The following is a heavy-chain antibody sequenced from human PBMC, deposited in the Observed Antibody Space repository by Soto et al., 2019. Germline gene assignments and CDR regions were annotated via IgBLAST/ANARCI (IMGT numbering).Heavy chain of an antibody. CDR1: GYTFTSYA. CDR2: INAGNGNT. Sequence: ASVKVSCKASGYTFTSYAMHWVRQAPGQRLEWMGWINAGNGNTKYSQKFQGRVTITGDKSTSTAYMELSSLRSEDTAVYYCARVLPHYDFWSGYLDYWGQGTLVTVSS. D-gene: IGHD3-3*01. CDR3: ARVLPHYDFWSGYLDY. J-gene: IGHJ4*02. V-gene: IGHV1-3*01.